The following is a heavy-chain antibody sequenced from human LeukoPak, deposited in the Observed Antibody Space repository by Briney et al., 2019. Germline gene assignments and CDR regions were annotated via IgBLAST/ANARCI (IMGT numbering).Heavy chain of an antibody. CDR1: ALTVSSTY. Sequence: GRCLRLSCAPSALTVSSTYMGSVRPAPGNGLEWVSIIYSGGSTFYADSVKGRFTIPRDNSKNTLYLQMNSLRAEDTAVYYCARGGDYYDSSGGLPYWGQGTLVTVSS. D-gene: IGHD3-22*01. CDR3: ARGGDYYDSSGGLPY. CDR2: IYSGGST. V-gene: IGHV3-53*01. J-gene: IGHJ4*02.